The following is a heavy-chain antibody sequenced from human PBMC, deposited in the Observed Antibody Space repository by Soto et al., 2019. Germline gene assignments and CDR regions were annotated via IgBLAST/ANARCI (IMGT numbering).Heavy chain of an antibody. D-gene: IGHD6-13*01. CDR1: GFTFSGFD. V-gene: IGHV3-13*01. Sequence: GGSLRVSCEASGFTFSGFDMHWVRQPTGKGLEWVSSIGTAGDTYYAVSVKGRFTISRDNAKNSLSLQMNSLRAGDMAVYFCAKSQEIGTHFFDSWGHGTQITVSS. CDR3: AKSQEIGTHFFDS. J-gene: IGHJ4*01. CDR2: IGTAGDT.